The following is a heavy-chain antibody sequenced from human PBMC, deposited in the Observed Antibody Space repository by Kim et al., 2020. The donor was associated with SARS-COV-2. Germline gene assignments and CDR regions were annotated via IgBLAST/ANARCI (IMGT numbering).Heavy chain of an antibody. CDR3: AKDPLGGSCSPAWFDS. D-gene: IGHD3-16*01. J-gene: IGHJ5*01. CDR1: GFTFSRYA. CDR2: ISSSGGAT. V-gene: IGHV3-23*01. Sequence: GGSLRLSCAASGFTFSRYAVSWVRQAPGKGLEWVSAISSSGGATYYADSVRGRFTISRDNSADTLYLQMSSVRAEDMAVYYCAKDPLGGSCSPAWFDSWGQGTPVTVSS.